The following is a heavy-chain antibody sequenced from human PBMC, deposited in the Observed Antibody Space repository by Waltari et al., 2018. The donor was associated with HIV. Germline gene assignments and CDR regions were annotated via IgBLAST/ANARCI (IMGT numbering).Heavy chain of an antibody. Sequence: EVQLVQSGAEVKKPGESLKISCKGSGYSFTKYWIGWVRQMPGKGLEWMGIICPGDSDTRYSPSFQGQVTMSADKSISTAYLQWSSLKASDTAMYYCARLSRNWNNNHYMDVWGKGTTVTVS. CDR1: GYSFTKYW. V-gene: IGHV5-51*01. CDR2: ICPGDSDT. J-gene: IGHJ6*03. CDR3: ARLSRNWNNNHYMDV. D-gene: IGHD1-1*01.